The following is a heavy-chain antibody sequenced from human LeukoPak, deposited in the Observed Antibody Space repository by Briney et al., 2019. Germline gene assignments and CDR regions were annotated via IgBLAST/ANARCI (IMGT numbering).Heavy chain of an antibody. V-gene: IGHV1-18*01. J-gene: IGHJ4*02. Sequence: GASVKVSCKAYGYTFTNYGISWVRQAPGQGLEWMGWISAYNGLTNYVQRLQGRVTMTTDTSTNTAYMELRSLRSDDTAVYYCARILVVVPAARGYSFDYWGQGTLVTASS. CDR1: GYTFTNYG. CDR3: ARILVVVPAARGYSFDY. D-gene: IGHD2-2*01. CDR2: ISAYNGLT.